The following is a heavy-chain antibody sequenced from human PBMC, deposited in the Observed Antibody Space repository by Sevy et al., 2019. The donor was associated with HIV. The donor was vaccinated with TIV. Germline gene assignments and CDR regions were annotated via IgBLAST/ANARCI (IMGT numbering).Heavy chain of an antibody. D-gene: IGHD1-7*01. CDR2: IISSGSYI. Sequence: GGSLRLSCAASGFTFSRYCMNWVRQAPGKGLEWVSSIISSGSYINYADSVKGRFTISRDNAKNSLYLQMNSLRAEDTAVYYCARFWNCGDYFDYWGQGTLVTVSS. V-gene: IGHV3-21*01. J-gene: IGHJ4*02. CDR1: GFTFSRYC. CDR3: ARFWNCGDYFDY.